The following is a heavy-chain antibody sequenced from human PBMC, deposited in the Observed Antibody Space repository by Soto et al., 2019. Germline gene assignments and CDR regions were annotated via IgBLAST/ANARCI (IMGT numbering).Heavy chain of an antibody. D-gene: IGHD2-15*01. V-gene: IGHV3-30*18. J-gene: IGHJ1*01. CDR1: GFTFSSYG. Sequence: QVQLVESGGGVVQPGRSLRLSCAASGFTFSSYGMHWVRQAPGKGLEWVAVISYDGSDKYYADSVKGRFTISRDNSNNMLYLQMDSLRAEDTAVYYCAKGVVVATTYLQHLGQGTLVTVSS. CDR2: ISYDGSDK. CDR3: AKGVVVATTYLQH.